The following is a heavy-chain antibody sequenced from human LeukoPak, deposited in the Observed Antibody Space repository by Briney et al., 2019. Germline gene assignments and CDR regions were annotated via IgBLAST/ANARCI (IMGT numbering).Heavy chain of an antibody. V-gene: IGHV3-30*02. CDR1: GFTFSSYG. J-gene: IGHJ5*02. Sequence: GGSLRLSCAASGFTFSSYGMHWVRQAPGKGLEWVAFIRYDGSNKYYADSVKGRFTISRDNSKNTLYLQMNSLRAEDTAVYYCARGTVGTTRSWFDPWGQGTLVTVSS. CDR3: ARGTVGTTRSWFDP. CDR2: IRYDGSNK. D-gene: IGHD1-26*01.